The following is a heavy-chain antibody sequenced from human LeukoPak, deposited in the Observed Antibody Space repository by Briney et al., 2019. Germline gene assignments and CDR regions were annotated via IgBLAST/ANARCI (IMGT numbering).Heavy chain of an antibody. Sequence: PGGSLRLSCTDSGFTFRNYWMTWVRQAPGKGLEWVANIKQDGSERYYVDSVKGRFTISRDNSKNTLYLQMNSLRAEDTAVYYCAKGWTAGRPVYYFYYMDVWGKGTTVTVSS. J-gene: IGHJ6*03. CDR2: IKQDGSER. D-gene: IGHD6-6*01. CDR3: AKGWTAGRPVYYFYYMDV. V-gene: IGHV3-7*03. CDR1: GFTFRNYW.